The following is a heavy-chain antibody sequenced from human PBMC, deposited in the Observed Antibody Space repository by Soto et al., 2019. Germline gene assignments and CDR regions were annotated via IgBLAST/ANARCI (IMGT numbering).Heavy chain of an antibody. CDR1: GASFKSYTW. Sequence: AETLTLTFDVSGASFKSYTWWRCVREPGGEWLGGIGDIYNNGSAFDTPSLKGRVTIPIDKSNIQFSLNLTSVTPAATAVYYFARGESIIVSKGFDFWGQGTLVTVSS. CDR2: IYNNGSA. V-gene: IGHV4-4*02. D-gene: IGHD3-16*01. J-gene: IGHJ4*02. CDR3: ARGESIIVSKGFDF.